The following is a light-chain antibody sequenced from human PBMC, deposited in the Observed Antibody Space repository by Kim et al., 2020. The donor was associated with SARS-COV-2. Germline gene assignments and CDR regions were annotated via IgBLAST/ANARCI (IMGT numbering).Light chain of an antibody. CDR3: QQYNNWPRS. Sequence: TLSVSPGERATLACRASQSVSSDVAWYQQRPGQAPRPLIYGASTRATGIPARFSGSGSGTEFTLTISSLQSEDFAVYYCQQYNNWPRSFGQGTKLKI. CDR2: GAS. V-gene: IGKV3-15*01. J-gene: IGKJ2*03. CDR1: QSVSSD.